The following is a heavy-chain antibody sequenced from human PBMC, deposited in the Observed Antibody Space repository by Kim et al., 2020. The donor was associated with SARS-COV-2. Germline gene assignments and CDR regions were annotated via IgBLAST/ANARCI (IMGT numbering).Heavy chain of an antibody. CDR2: FHFDIIRT. D-gene: IGHD3-10*01. V-gene: IGHV3-9*02. CDR3: VRDTAPGGADV. J-gene: IGHJ6*02. CDR1: GFTANIYA. Sequence: GGSLRLSCAASGFTANIYAMHWVRQVPGKGLEWVAGFHFDIIRTGYSDSVRGRFTIFSDNAKNSLYLQMNSLRVDDTALYFCVRDTAPGGADVWGQGTTVPVSS.